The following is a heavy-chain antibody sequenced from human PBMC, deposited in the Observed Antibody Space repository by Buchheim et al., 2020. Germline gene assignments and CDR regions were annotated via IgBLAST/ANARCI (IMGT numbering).Heavy chain of an antibody. J-gene: IGHJ6*02. CDR3: ARVVGIRTYYGMDV. D-gene: IGHD2-15*01. Sequence: EVQLLESGGGLVQPGGSLRLSCAASGFTFTNYAMSWVRQAPGKGLEWVSGISGSTGRTYYADSLKGRFTISRDNSKNTLYLQMNSLRAEDTAVYYCARVVGIRTYYGMDVWGRGTT. V-gene: IGHV3-23*01. CDR1: GFTFTNYA. CDR2: ISGSTGRT.